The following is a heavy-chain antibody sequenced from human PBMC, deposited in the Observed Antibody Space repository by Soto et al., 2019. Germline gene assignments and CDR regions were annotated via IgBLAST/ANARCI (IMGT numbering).Heavy chain of an antibody. CDR1: GGTFSSYA. V-gene: IGHV1-69*13. Sequence: GASVKVSCKASGGTFSSYAISWVRQAPGQGLEWMGGIIPIFGTANYAQKFQGRVTITADESTSTAYMELSSLRSEDTAVYYCARERGGNFGVVTPYYYYGMDVWGQGTTGTVSS. D-gene: IGHD3-3*01. CDR2: IIPIFGTA. J-gene: IGHJ6*02. CDR3: ARERGGNFGVVTPYYYYGMDV.